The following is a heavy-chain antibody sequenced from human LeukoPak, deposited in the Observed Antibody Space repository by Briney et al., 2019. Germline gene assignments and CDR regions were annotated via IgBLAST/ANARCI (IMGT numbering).Heavy chain of an antibody. J-gene: IGHJ5*02. CDR1: GYTFTSYY. CDR3: ARDSGADLFDP. V-gene: IGHV1-46*01. CDR2: INPSGGST. Sequence: ASVKVPCKASGYTFTSYYMHWVRQAPGQGLEWMGIINPSGGSTSYAQKFQGRVTMTRDTSTSTVYMELSSLRSEDTAVYYCARDSGADLFDPWGQGTLVTVSS. D-gene: IGHD3-10*01.